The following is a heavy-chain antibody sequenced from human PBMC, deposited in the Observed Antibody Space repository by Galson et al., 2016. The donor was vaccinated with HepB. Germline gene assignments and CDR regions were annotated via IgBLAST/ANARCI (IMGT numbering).Heavy chain of an antibody. Sequence: SVKVSCKASGGGFNTYAINWVRQAPGQGLEWMGGIIPNFGTPNYAQKFQGRVRITADESTNTVYMELSSLRCEDTAVYYCAREMGWDLPAYYYYALDVWGQGTTVTVPS. CDR1: GGGFNTYA. CDR2: IIPNFGTP. V-gene: IGHV1-69*13. D-gene: IGHD1-26*01. J-gene: IGHJ6*02. CDR3: AREMGWDLPAYYYYALDV.